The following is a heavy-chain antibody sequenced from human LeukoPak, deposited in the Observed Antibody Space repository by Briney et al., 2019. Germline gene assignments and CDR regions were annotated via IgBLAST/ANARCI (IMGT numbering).Heavy chain of an antibody. CDR1: GFTFSSYG. Sequence: GGTLRLSCAASGFTFSSYGMHWVRQAPGKGLEWVAFIRYDGSNKYYADSVKGQFTISRDNSKNTLYLQMTSLRAEDTAVYYCAKGGCTIFGVVPSALDYWGQGTLVTVSS. CDR2: IRYDGSNK. CDR3: AKGGCTIFGVVPSALDY. V-gene: IGHV3-30*02. D-gene: IGHD3-3*01. J-gene: IGHJ4*02.